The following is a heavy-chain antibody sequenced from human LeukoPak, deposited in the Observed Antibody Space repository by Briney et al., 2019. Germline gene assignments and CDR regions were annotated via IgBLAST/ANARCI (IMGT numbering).Heavy chain of an antibody. CDR3: ARDDKGSITGTADY. CDR2: ISSSSSYI. V-gene: IGHV3-21*01. D-gene: IGHD1-14*01. Sequence: PGGSLRLSCAASGFTFSYYAMNWVRQAPGKGLEWVSSISSSSSYIYYADSVKGRFTISRDNAKNSLYLQMNSLRAEDTAVYYCARDDKGSITGTADYWGQGTLVTVSS. CDR1: GFTFSYYA. J-gene: IGHJ4*02.